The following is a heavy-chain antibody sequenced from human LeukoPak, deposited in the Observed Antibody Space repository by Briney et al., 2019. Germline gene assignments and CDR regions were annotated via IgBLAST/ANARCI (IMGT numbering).Heavy chain of an antibody. CDR2: INSAGSST. CDR3: AELGITMIGGV. V-gene: IGHV3-74*01. D-gene: IGHD3-10*02. CDR1: GFTFSSHW. Sequence: PGGSLRLSCAASGFTFSSHWMHWVRKAPGKGLVWVSRINSAGSSTSYADSVKGRFTISRDNAKNSLYLQMNSLRAEDTAVYYCAELGITMIGGVWGKGTTVTISS. J-gene: IGHJ6*04.